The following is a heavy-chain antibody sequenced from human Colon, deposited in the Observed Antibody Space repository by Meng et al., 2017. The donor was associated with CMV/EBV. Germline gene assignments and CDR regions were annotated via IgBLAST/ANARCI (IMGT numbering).Heavy chain of an antibody. Sequence: GESLKISCAASGFSISDYGIHWVRQAPGKGLEWVADISFDGSNKFRADSVEGRFTISRDNSKNTVYLQMNSLRPEDTAVYYCARSPARYCSSISCYSWFDPWGQGTQVTVSS. CDR2: ISFDGSNK. V-gene: IGHV3-30-3*01. D-gene: IGHD2-2*01. J-gene: IGHJ5*02. CDR3: ARSPARYCSSISCYSWFDP. CDR1: GFSISDYG.